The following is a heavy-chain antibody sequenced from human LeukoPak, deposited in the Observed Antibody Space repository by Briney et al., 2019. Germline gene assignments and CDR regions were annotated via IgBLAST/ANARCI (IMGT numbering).Heavy chain of an antibody. CDR1: GGSISSYY. J-gene: IGHJ5*02. D-gene: IGHD7-27*01. CDR2: IYTSGST. Sequence: SETLSLTCTVSGGSISSYYWSWIRQPPGKGLEGIGYIYTSGSTNYNPSLKSRVTISVDTSKNQFSLKLSSVTAAATAVYYCARLLLNWGYDPWGQGTLVTVSS. V-gene: IGHV4-4*09. CDR3: ARLLLNWGYDP.